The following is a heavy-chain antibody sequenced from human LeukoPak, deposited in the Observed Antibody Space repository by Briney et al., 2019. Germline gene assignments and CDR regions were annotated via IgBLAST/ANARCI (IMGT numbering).Heavy chain of an antibody. J-gene: IGHJ4*02. V-gene: IGHV4-61*02. D-gene: IGHD5-18*01. CDR2: INTSGST. CDR1: GGSISSGSYY. CDR3: ARARGYSYGGYSYGYGYFDY. Sequence: SETLSLTCTVSGGSISSGSYYWSWIRQPAGKGLEWIGRINTSGSTNYNPSLKSRVTISVDTSKNQFSLKLSSVTAADTAVYYCARARGYSYGGYSYGYGYFDYWGQGTLVTVSS.